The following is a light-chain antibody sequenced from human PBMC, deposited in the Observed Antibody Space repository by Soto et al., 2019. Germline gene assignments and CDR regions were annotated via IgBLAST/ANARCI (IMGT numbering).Light chain of an antibody. J-gene: IGKJ4*01. V-gene: IGKV4-1*01. CDR2: WAS. CDR3: QQYYGTPFT. CDR1: QSVFYSSNSYNY. Sequence: DIVMTQSPDSLAVSLGARATINCKSSQSVFYSSNSYNYLAWYQQKPGQPPKVVIYWASTRESGVPDRFSGSGSGTDFTLTISSLQAEDVAVYYCQQYYGTPFTFGGGTKVEIK.